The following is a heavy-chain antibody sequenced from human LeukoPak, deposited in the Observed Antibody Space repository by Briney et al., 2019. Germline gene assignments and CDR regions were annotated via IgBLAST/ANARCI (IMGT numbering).Heavy chain of an antibody. Sequence: SETLSLTCAVYGGSFSGYYWSWIRQPPGKGLEWIGEINHSGSTNYNPSLKSRVTISVDTSKNQFSLKLSSVTAADTAVYYCARYYDRSGYWSTPHFDYWGQGTLVTVSS. J-gene: IGHJ4*02. V-gene: IGHV4-34*01. D-gene: IGHD3-22*01. CDR2: INHSGST. CDR1: GGSFSGYY. CDR3: ARYYDRSGYWSTPHFDY.